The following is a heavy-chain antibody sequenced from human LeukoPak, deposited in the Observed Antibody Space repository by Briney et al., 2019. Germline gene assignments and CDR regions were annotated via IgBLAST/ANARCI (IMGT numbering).Heavy chain of an antibody. J-gene: IGHJ4*02. CDR2: IYYSGST. CDR1: GGSISSYY. CDR3: ARSRASFFGVAQYFDY. D-gene: IGHD3-3*01. V-gene: IGHV4-59*01. Sequence: SETLSLTCTVSGGSISSYYWSWLRQPPGKGLEWIGYIYYSGSTNYNPSLKSRVTISVDTSKNQFSLKLSSVTAADTAVYYCARSRASFFGVAQYFDYWGQGTLVTVSS.